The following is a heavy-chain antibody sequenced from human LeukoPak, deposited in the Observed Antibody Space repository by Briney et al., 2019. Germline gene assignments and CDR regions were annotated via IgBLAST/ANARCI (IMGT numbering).Heavy chain of an antibody. CDR1: GYTFTGYY. V-gene: IGHV1-2*04. CDR2: INPNSGGT. J-gene: IGHJ5*02. CDR3: ARDYGNWFDP. Sequence: ASVKVSCKASGYTFTGYYMHWVRRASGQGLEWMGWINPNSGGTNYAQKFQGWVTMTRDTSISTAYMELSSLRSDDTAVYYCARDYGNWFDPWGQGTLVTVSS. D-gene: IGHD4-17*01.